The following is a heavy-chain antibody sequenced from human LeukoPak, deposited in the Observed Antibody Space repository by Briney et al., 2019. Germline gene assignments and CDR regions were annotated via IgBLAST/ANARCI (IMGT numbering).Heavy chain of an antibody. V-gene: IGHV5-51*01. CDR1: GYSFTSYW. CDR2: IYPGDSDT. Sequence: GESLKISCKGSGYSFTSYWIGWVRQMPGKGLEWMGIIYPGDSDTRYSPSFQGQVTISADKSISTAYLQWSSLKASDTAMYYCARLEAEGGRLRYFDWSSPIGYWGQGTLVTVPS. J-gene: IGHJ4*02. D-gene: IGHD3-9*01. CDR3: ARLEAEGGRLRYFDWSSPIGY.